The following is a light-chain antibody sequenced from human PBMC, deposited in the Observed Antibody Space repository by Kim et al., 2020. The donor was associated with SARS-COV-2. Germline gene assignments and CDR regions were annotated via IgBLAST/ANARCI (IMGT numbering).Light chain of an antibody. Sequence: QSVLTQPPSVSGAPGQRVTISCSGSPSNIGAGYDVHWYQQVLGSAPELLIYDNGNRPSGVPDRFSGAKSGTSASLAITGLQPEDEADYYCQSFDRGLTASVFGGGTQLTVL. V-gene: IGLV1-40*01. J-gene: IGLJ7*01. CDR3: QSFDRGLTASV. CDR2: DNG. CDR1: PSNIGAGYD.